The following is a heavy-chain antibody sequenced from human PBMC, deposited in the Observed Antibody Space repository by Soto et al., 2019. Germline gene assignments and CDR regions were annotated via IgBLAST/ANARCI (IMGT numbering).Heavy chain of an antibody. D-gene: IGHD2-2*01. Sequence: NPAGTLSLTCAVSGGSFSSYDMSWVRQAPGKGLEWIGDIYYSGSTTYNPALKSRVTISVDTSKNQFSLKLSSVTAADTAVYFFFLVSGGPPGSIAFSGKGNFVTGSS. J-gene: IGHJ6*04. CDR3: FLVSGGPPGSIAF. V-gene: IGHV4-59*01. CDR1: GGSFSSYD. CDR2: IYYSGST.